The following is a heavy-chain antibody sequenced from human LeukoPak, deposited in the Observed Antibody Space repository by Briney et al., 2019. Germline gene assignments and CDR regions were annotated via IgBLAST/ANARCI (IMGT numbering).Heavy chain of an antibody. D-gene: IGHD4-23*01. V-gene: IGHV3-30*02. CDR3: AKDRAYDYGGNPPSALYYMDV. CDR2: IRYDGSNK. CDR1: GFTFSSYG. Sequence: PGGSLRLSCAASGFTFSSYGMHWVRQAPGKGLGWVAFIRYDGSNKYYADSVKGRFTISRDNSKNTLYLQMNSLRAEDTAVYYCAKDRAYDYGGNPPSALYYMDVWGKGTTVTVSS. J-gene: IGHJ6*03.